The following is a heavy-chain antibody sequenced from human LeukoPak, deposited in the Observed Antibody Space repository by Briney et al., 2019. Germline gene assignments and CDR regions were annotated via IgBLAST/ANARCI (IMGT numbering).Heavy chain of an antibody. J-gene: IGHJ4*02. CDR2: ISGSGNGLSI. V-gene: IGHV3-64D*06. Sequence: GGSLRLSCSASGFVFSIYTMYWVRQTPGKGPEYVSTISGSGNGLSIYYADSVKGRSTISRDDSKGILYLQMNGLRSEDTAVYYCVKDFGRVRGTPDSWGQGTLVTVSS. CDR1: GFVFSIYT. D-gene: IGHD3-16*01. CDR3: VKDFGRVRGTPDS.